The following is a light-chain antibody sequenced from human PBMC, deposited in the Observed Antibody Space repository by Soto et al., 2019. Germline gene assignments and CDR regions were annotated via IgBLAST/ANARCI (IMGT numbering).Light chain of an antibody. CDR3: QSYDATNQV. CDR2: EDN. V-gene: IGLV6-57*01. Sequence: NFMLTQPHSVSXSXXXXXIISCTRSSGSIASNYVQWYQQRPGSSPTTVIYEDNQRPSGVPDRFSGSIDSSSNSASLTISGLETEDEADYFCQSYDATNQVFGGGTKVTVL. J-gene: IGLJ3*02. CDR1: SGSIASNY.